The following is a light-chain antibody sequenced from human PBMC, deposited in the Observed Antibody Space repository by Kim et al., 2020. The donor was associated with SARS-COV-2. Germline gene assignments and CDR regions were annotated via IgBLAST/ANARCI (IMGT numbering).Light chain of an antibody. V-gene: IGLV2-14*01. CDR2: DVN. Sequence: QSALTQPASVSGSPGQSITISCTGTSSDVGAYNYVSWYQQHPGKAPKLMIYDVNKRPSGVSNRFSGSKSGNTASLTISGLQAEDEADYYCTSHTTSSTWVFGAGTKVTVL. CDR1: SSDVGAYNY. CDR3: TSHTTSSTWV. J-gene: IGLJ3*02.